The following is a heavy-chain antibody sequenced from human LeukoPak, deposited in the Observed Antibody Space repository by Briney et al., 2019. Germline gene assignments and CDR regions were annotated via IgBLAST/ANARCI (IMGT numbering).Heavy chain of an antibody. J-gene: IGHJ4*02. CDR1: GFTFSSYL. CDR3: VRALNGDTDY. CDR2: LNSDGSII. D-gene: IGHD4-17*01. V-gene: IGHV3-74*03. Sequence: GGSLRLSCAASGFTFSSYLMHWVRQAPGKGLVWVSRLNSDGSIITYAGSVKGRFTISRDNAKNTLYLQMNSLRAEDTAVYYYVRALNGDTDYWGQGTLVTVSS.